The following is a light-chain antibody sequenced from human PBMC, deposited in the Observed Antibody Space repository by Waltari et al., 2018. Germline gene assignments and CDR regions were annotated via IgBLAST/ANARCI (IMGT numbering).Light chain of an antibody. CDR3: QHYVRLPAT. CDR2: AAS. V-gene: IGKV3-20*01. CDR1: QSVRGS. Sequence: EIVLTQSPRTLSLSPAERATLSCRASQSVRGSLAWFQQKAGQAPRLLIYAASSRATGIPDRFSGSGSGTDFSLTISRLEPEDFAVYYCQHYVRLPATFGQGTKVEIK. J-gene: IGKJ1*01.